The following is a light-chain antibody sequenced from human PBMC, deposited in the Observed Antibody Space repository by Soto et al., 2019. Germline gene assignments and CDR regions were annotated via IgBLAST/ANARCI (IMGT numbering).Light chain of an antibody. CDR1: QSVSSSS. CDR3: QQYGSSPYT. CDR2: GAS. V-gene: IGKV3-20*01. Sequence: EIGLTQSPGTLSLSPGERATLSCRASQSVSSSSLAWYQQKPGQAPRLLIYGASSRATGIPDRFSGSGSGTDFTLTISRLEPEDFAVFDCQQYGSSPYTFGQGTKLEIK. J-gene: IGKJ2*01.